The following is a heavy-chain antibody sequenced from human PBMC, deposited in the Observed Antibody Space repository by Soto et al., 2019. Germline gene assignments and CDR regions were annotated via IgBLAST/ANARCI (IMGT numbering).Heavy chain of an antibody. CDR2: ITASGGRT. J-gene: IGHJ5*02. D-gene: IGHD6-19*01. V-gene: IGHV3-23*01. CDR3: ARMGSGRRFDP. CDR1: GFTFSSYA. Sequence: GGSLRLSCTASGFTFSSYAMTWVRQAPGRGLEGVSGITASGGRTYYADSVKGRFTISRDNSKNTLYLQMNSLRAEDTAVYYCARMGSGRRFDPWGQGTLVTVSS.